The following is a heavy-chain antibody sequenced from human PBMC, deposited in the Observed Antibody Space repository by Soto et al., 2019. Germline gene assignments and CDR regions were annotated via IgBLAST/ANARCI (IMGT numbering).Heavy chain of an antibody. CDR2: IIPVFAST. Sequence: QVHLVQSGAEVKKPASSVKVSCQASGGTFSTYGITWVRQAPGHGLEWMGAIIPVFASTSSAQLFRGRLSXTADXVSSXXXXXXXXLXSEDTAIYYCATAGFRGTAIQQFEHWGQGTLXTVS. D-gene: IGHD5-12*01. V-gene: IGHV1-69*01. J-gene: IGHJ4*02. CDR3: ATAGFRGTAIQQFEH. CDR1: GGTFSTYG.